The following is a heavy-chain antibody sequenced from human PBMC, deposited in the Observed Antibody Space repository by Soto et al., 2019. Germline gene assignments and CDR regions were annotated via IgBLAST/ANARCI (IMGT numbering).Heavy chain of an antibody. CDR3: AIRSIAAAGYYYYYGMDV. D-gene: IGHD6-13*01. V-gene: IGHV1-18*04. CDR1: GYIFTGYY. CDR2: INAYNGNT. J-gene: IGHJ6*02. Sequence: GASVKVSCKASGYIFTGYYMNWVRQAPGQGLEWMGWINAYNGNTNYAQKLQGRVTMTTDTSTSTAYMELRSLRSDDTAVYYCAIRSIAAAGYYYYYGMDVWGQGTTVTVSS.